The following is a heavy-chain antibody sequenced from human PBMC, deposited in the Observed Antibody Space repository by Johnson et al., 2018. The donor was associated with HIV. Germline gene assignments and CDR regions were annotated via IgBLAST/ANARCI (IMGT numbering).Heavy chain of an antibody. D-gene: IGHD3-22*01. J-gene: IGHJ3*02. CDR1: GFTFSSYA. CDR2: ISYDGSNK. CDR3: ARVRLDSSGSVVTGRDAFDI. Sequence: VQVVESGGGVVQPGRSLRLSCAASGFTFSSYAMHWVRQAPGKGLEWVAVISYDGSNKYYADSVKGRFTISRDNSKNTLYLQMNSLRAEDTAVYYCARVRLDSSGSVVTGRDAFDIWGQGTMVTVSS. V-gene: IGHV3-30-3*01.